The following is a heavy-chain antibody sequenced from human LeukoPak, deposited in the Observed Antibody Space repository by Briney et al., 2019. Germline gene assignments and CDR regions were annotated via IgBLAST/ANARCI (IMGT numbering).Heavy chain of an antibody. CDR3: AKDSVGVPAAMPYYYYYYMDV. V-gene: IGHV3-23*01. D-gene: IGHD2-2*01. CDR1: GFTFSSYA. J-gene: IGHJ6*03. CDR2: TSGSGGST. Sequence: GGSLRLSCAASGFTFSSYAMSWLRPAPGKGREWGSTTSGSGGSTYYADSVKGPITTSTYTCKTTLYLRRNSLSAAAQAFYSCAKDSVGVPAAMPYYYYYYMDVWGKGTTVTVSS.